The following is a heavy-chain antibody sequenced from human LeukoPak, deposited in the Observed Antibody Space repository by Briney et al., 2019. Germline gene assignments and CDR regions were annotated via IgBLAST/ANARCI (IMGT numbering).Heavy chain of an antibody. J-gene: IGHJ4*02. CDR2: FDPEDGET. CDR3: ATDLSVKGSYFYY. V-gene: IGHV1-24*01. Sequence: VASVKVSCKVSGYTLTELSMHWVRQAPGKGLEWMGGFDPEDGETIYAQKFQGRVTMTEDTSTDTAYMELSSLRSEDTAVYYCATDLSVKGSYFYYWGQGTLVTVSS. D-gene: IGHD3-16*02. CDR1: GYTLTELS.